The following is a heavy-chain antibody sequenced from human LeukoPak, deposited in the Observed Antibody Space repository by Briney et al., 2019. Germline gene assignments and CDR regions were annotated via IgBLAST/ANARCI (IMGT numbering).Heavy chain of an antibody. Sequence: PWASVKVSCKASGGTFSSYAISWVRQAPGQGLEWMGGIIPIFGTANYAQKFQGRVTITTDESTSTAYMELSSLRSEDTAVYYCARAKGKNYRDAFDIWGRGTMVTVSS. CDR2: IIPIFGTA. J-gene: IGHJ3*02. D-gene: IGHD5-24*01. V-gene: IGHV1-69*05. CDR3: ARAKGKNYRDAFDI. CDR1: GGTFSSYA.